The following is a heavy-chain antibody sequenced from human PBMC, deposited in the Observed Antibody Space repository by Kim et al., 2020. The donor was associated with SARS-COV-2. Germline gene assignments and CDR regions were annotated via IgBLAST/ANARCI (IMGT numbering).Heavy chain of an antibody. CDR2: IYYSGST. D-gene: IGHD6-19*01. J-gene: IGHJ3*02. CDR1: GGSISSSSYY. CDR3: ARQTSGRAVAGTGVAFDI. V-gene: IGHV4-39*01. Sequence: SETLSLTCTVSGGSISSSSYYWGWIRQPPGKGLEWIGSIYYSGSTYYNPSLKSRVTISVDTSKNQFSLKLSSVTAADTAVYYCARQTSGRAVAGTGVAFDIWGQGTMVTVSS.